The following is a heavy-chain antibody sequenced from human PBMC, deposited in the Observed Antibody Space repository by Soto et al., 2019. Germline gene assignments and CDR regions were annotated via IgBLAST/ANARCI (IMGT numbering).Heavy chain of an antibody. D-gene: IGHD4-17*01. J-gene: IGHJ4*02. CDR3: ARDPYGDYSTRYFDY. V-gene: IGHV1-69*13. CDR1: GGTFSSYA. CDR2: IIPIFGTT. Sequence: SVKVSCKASGGTFSSYAISWVRQAPGQGLEWMGGIIPIFGTTNYAQKFQGRVTMTADASISTAYMELSRLRSDDTAVYYCARDPYGDYSTRYFDYWGQGTLVTVSS.